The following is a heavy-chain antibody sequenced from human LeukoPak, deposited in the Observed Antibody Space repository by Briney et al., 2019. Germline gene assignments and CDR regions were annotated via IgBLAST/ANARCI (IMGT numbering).Heavy chain of an antibody. Sequence: PGGSLRLSCAASGSTFSNFWLHWVRQAPGKGLEWVSRITSDGSNINYADSVQGRFTISRDNAKNTLYLQMNSLRAEDTAVYYCARGGHSSFDYWGQGALVTVSS. J-gene: IGHJ4*02. V-gene: IGHV3-74*01. CDR2: ITSDGSNI. CDR3: ARGGHSSFDY. CDR1: GSTFSNFW. D-gene: IGHD3-16*01.